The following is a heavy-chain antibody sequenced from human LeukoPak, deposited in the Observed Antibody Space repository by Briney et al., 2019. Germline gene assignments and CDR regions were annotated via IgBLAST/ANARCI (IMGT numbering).Heavy chain of an antibody. CDR3: ARPWGEGEYQLPPIQNWFDP. CDR2: MNPNSGNT. V-gene: IGHV1-8*01. D-gene: IGHD2-2*01. CDR1: GYTFTSYD. Sequence: ASVKVSCKASGYTFTSYDINWVRQATGQGLELMGWMNPNSGNTGYAQKFQGRVTMTRNTSISTAYMELSSLRSEDTAVYYCARPWGEGEYQLPPIQNWFDPWGQGTLVTVSS. J-gene: IGHJ5*02.